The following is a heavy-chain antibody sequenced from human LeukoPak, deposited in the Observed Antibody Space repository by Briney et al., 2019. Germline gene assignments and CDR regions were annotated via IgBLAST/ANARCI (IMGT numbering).Heavy chain of an antibody. CDR2: INWNGGST. J-gene: IGHJ5*02. D-gene: IGHD2-21*01. V-gene: IGHV3-20*04. CDR3: ARGPAWDVVVAGTTLNWFDP. Sequence: GGSLRLSCAASGFTLDDYGMSWVRQAPGKGLEWVSGINWNGGSTGYVDSVKGRFTISRDNAKNSLFLHMNSLRVEDTALYYCARGPAWDVVVAGTTLNWFDPWGQGTLVTVSS. CDR1: GFTLDDYG.